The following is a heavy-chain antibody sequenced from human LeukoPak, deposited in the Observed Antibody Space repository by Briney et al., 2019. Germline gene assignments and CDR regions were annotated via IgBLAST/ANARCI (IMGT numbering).Heavy chain of an antibody. Sequence: SETLSLTCAVYGGSFSGYYWSWIRQPPRKGLEWIGEINHSGSTNYNPSLKSRVTISVDTSKNQFSLKLSAVTAADTAVYYCAREQDYYPFDYWGQGTLVSVSS. CDR1: GGSFSGYY. J-gene: IGHJ4*02. D-gene: IGHD3-10*01. V-gene: IGHV4-34*01. CDR3: AREQDYYPFDY. CDR2: INHSGST.